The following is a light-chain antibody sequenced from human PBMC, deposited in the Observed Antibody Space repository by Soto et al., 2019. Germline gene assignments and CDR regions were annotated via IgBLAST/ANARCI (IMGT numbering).Light chain of an antibody. J-gene: IGLJ3*02. Sequence: QSALTQPASVSGSPGQSITISCTGTSSDVGSYNFVSWYQQHPGKAPKLMIFEAGRRPSGVSNRLSGAKSGNTASLTISGRQAEDEADYYCCSYAGSRTWVFGGGTKLTVL. V-gene: IGLV2-23*01. CDR1: SSDVGSYNF. CDR3: CSYAGSRTWV. CDR2: EAG.